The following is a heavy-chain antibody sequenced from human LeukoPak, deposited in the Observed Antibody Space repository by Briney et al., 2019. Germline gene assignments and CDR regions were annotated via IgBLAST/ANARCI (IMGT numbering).Heavy chain of an antibody. V-gene: IGHV3-53*04. CDR3: ARGGEDSSGWYADY. J-gene: IGHJ4*02. D-gene: IGHD6-19*01. CDR1: GFTVSSNY. CDR2: IYSGGST. Sequence: GGSLRLSCAASGFTVSSNYMSWVRQAPGKGLEWVSVIYSGGSTYYADSVKGRFTIPRHNSKNTLYLQMNSLRAEDTAVYYCARGGEDSSGWYADYWGQGTLVTVSS.